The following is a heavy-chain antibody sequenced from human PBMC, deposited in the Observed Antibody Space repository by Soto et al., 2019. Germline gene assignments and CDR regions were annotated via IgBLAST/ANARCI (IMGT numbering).Heavy chain of an antibody. CDR3: ASQGALSGTPLYFYGLDA. D-gene: IGHD3-3*02. V-gene: IGHV3-74*01. Sequence: RGSLRLSCAASGFTFRSYWMHWVRQVPGKGLVWVSRIDSDGSSTNYADSVKGRFTISRDNAKNTVYLQMNSLRTEDTGVYYCASQGALSGTPLYFYGLDAWGQVSTVPVPS. CDR1: GFTFRSYW. CDR2: IDSDGSST. J-gene: IGHJ6*01.